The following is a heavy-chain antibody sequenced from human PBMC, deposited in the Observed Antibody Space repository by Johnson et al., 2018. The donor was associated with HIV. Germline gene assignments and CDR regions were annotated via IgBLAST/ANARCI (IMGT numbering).Heavy chain of an antibody. J-gene: IGHJ3*01. CDR1: GFTFSDYY. D-gene: IGHD1-1*01. V-gene: IGHV3-11*04. CDR3: ATVWRNEGRHAFDV. CDR2: ISSSGGTI. Sequence: QVQVVESGGGLVKPGGSLRLSCAASGFTFSDYYMTWIRQAPGKGLEWVSYISSSGGTIYYTDSVKGRFTISRDNAKNSLYLHMNSLRAEDTAVYYCATVWRNEGRHAFDVWGQGTMVTVSS.